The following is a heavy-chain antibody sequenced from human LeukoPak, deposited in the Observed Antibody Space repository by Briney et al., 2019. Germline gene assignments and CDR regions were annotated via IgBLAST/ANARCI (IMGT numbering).Heavy chain of an antibody. Sequence: SETLSLTCTVSGGSISSSSYYWGWNRQPPGKGLEWIGSIYYSGSTYYNPSLKSRVTISVDTSKNQFSLKLSSVTAADTAVYYCARHQRLYYDILTGYYDYWGQGTLVTVSS. V-gene: IGHV4-39*01. CDR3: ARHQRLYYDILTGYYDY. CDR1: GGSISSSSYY. CDR2: IYYSGST. D-gene: IGHD3-9*01. J-gene: IGHJ4*02.